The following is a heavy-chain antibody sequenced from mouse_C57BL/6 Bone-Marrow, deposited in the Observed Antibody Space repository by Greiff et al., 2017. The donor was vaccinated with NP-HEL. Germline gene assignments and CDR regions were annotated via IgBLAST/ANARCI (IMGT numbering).Heavy chain of an antibody. CDR2: IWSGGST. V-gene: IGHV2-2*01. J-gene: IGHJ2*01. CDR1: GFSFTSYG. D-gene: IGHD4-1*01. Sequence: QVQLQQSGPGLVQPSQSLSITCTVSGFSFTSYGVHWVRQSPGKGLEWLGVIWSGGSTDYNAAFISRLSISKDNSKSQVFFKMNSLQADDTAIYYCARTGTLGYFDYWGQGTTLTVSS. CDR3: ARTGTLGYFDY.